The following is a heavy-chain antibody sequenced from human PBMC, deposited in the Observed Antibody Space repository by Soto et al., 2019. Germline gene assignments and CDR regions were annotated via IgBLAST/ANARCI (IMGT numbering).Heavy chain of an antibody. CDR1: GGSISSYY. D-gene: IGHD3-22*01. Sequence: PSETLSLTCTVSGGSISSYYWSWIRQPPGKGLEWIGYIYYSGSTNYNPSLKSRVTISVDTSKNQFSLKLSSVTAADTAVYYCARHYYDSQVWFDYWGQGTLVTVSS. CDR2: IYYSGST. J-gene: IGHJ4*02. CDR3: ARHYYDSQVWFDY. V-gene: IGHV4-59*08.